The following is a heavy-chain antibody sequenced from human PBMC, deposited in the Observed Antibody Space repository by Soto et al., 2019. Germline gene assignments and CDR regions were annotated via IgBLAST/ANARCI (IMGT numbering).Heavy chain of an antibody. CDR3: ARYDSSGLFDY. D-gene: IGHD3-22*01. CDR1: GFTFNTYS. Sequence: EVQLVESGGGLVKPGGSLRLSCAASGFTFNTYSMTWVRQAPGKGLEWVSSIDHTSNYIDYADSVKGRFTISRDNTKSALLLQMNSLRAEDTAVYYCARYDSSGLFDYGGQGTLVTVSS. V-gene: IGHV3-21*01. J-gene: IGHJ4*02. CDR2: IDHTSNYI.